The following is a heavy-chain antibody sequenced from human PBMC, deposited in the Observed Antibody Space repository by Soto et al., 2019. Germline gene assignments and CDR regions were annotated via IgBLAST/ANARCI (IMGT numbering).Heavy chain of an antibody. J-gene: IGHJ4*02. CDR1: GGSFSGYY. CDR2: INHSGST. D-gene: IGHD4-17*01. CDR3: ARLPRGDYVLGEIDY. Sequence: QVQLQQWGAGLLKPSETLSLTCAVYGGSFSGYYWSWIRQPPGKGLEWIGEINHSGSTNYNPSLKSRVTISVDTSKNQFSLKLSSVTTADTAVYYCARLPRGDYVLGEIDYWGQGTLVTVSS. V-gene: IGHV4-34*01.